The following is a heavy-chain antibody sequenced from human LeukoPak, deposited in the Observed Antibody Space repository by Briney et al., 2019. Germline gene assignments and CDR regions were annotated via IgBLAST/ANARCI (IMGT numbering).Heavy chain of an antibody. CDR1: AFTFSNYN. D-gene: IGHD2-15*01. Sequence: GGSLRLSCAASAFTFSNYNMNWVRQAPGKGLEWVSSISSSSSYIYYADSVKGRFTISRDNAKNTLYLQMNSLRAEDTAVFYCVRESYCSGGSCYSGRAFDIWGQGTMVTVSS. CDR2: ISSSSSYI. J-gene: IGHJ3*02. V-gene: IGHV3-21*01. CDR3: VRESYCSGGSCYSGRAFDI.